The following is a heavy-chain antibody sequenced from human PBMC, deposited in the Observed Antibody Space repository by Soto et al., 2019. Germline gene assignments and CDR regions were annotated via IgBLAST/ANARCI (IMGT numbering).Heavy chain of an antibody. Sequence: SETLSLTCTVSGGSISSGGYYWSWIRQHPGKGLEWIGYIYYSGSTYYNPSLKSRVTISVDTSKNQFSLKLSSVTAADTAVYYCASSITGTTSIDYWGQGTLVTVSS. CDR2: IYYSGST. V-gene: IGHV4-31*02. J-gene: IGHJ4*02. D-gene: IGHD1-7*01. CDR1: GGSISSGGYY. CDR3: ASSITGTTSIDY.